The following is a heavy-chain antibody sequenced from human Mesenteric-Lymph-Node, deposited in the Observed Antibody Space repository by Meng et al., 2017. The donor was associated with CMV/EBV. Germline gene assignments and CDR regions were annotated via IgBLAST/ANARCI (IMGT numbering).Heavy chain of an antibody. J-gene: IGHJ4*02. CDR3: ARDRVYCSSTSCYTEASDY. D-gene: IGHD2-2*02. CDR2: ISSSGNI. Sequence: ETLRLSCAASGFTFSSYSMNWVRQAPGKGLEWVSYISSSGNIYHADSVKGRFTISRDNAKNSLYLQMNSLRAEDTAVYYCARDRVYCSSTSCYTEASDYWGQGTLVTVSS. CDR1: GFTFSSYS. V-gene: IGHV3-21*05.